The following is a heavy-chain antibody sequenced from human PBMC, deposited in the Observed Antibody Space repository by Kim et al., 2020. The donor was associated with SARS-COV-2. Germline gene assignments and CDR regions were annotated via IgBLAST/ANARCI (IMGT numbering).Heavy chain of an antibody. J-gene: IGHJ3*02. V-gene: IGHV1-2*05. CDR2: T. CDR3: ARARWADAFDI. Sequence: TNYAQKFQGRVTMTRDTSISTAYMELSRLRSDDTVVYYCARARWADAFDIWGQWTMVTVSS.